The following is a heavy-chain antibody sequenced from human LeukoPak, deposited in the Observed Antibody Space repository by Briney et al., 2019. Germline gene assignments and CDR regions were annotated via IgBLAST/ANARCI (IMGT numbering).Heavy chain of an antibody. Sequence: SETLSLTCTVSGGSISSSSYYWGWIRQPPGKGLEWIGSIYYSGSTYYNPSLKSRVTISVDTPKNQFSLKLSSVTAADTAVYYCARQMSYPYYFDYWGQGTLVTVSS. CDR3: ARQMSYPYYFDY. D-gene: IGHD3-16*02. J-gene: IGHJ4*02. V-gene: IGHV4-39*01. CDR1: GGSISSSSYY. CDR2: IYYSGST.